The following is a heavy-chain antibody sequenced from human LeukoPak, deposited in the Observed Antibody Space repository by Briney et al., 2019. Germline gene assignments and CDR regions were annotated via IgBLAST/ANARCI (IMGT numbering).Heavy chain of an antibody. CDR2: IKHDGSEK. V-gene: IGHV3-7*01. D-gene: IGHD3-3*01. Sequence: GGSLRLSCAASGFIFTNYFMSWVRQAPGKGLEWVASIKHDGSEKYYVDSVRGRFTISRDSTMNSLYLQMSSLRAEDTAVYYCATDRGWRTSGYYLYYFEYWGQGTLVTFSS. CDR3: ATDRGWRTSGYYLYYFEY. CDR1: GFIFTNYF. J-gene: IGHJ4*02.